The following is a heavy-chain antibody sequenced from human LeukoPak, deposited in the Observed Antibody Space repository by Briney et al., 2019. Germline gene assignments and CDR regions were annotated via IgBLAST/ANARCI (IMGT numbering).Heavy chain of an antibody. V-gene: IGHV5-51*01. Sequence: GESLKISCKGSGYSFTSYWIGWVRQMPGKGLEWMGIIYPGDSDTRHSPSFQGQVTISADKSISTAYLQWSSLKASDTAMYYCARHRALYDILTGYPFDPWGQGTLVTVSS. J-gene: IGHJ5*02. CDR1: GYSFTSYW. D-gene: IGHD3-9*01. CDR2: IYPGDSDT. CDR3: ARHRALYDILTGYPFDP.